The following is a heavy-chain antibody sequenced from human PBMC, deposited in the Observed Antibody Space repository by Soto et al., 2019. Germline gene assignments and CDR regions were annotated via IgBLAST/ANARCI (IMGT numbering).Heavy chain of an antibody. Sequence: VGSLGLSCAASGFTFSLYAMTWVRQAPGKGLEWVSSIPNSGGRTSLADSVKGRFTISRDNSKNMLYLQMNSLRDEDTAVYYCASRGRHYGMDVWGQGTTVTVSS. CDR3: ASRGRHYGMDV. CDR1: GFTFSLYA. V-gene: IGHV3-23*01. CDR2: IPNSGGRT. D-gene: IGHD3-10*01. J-gene: IGHJ6*02.